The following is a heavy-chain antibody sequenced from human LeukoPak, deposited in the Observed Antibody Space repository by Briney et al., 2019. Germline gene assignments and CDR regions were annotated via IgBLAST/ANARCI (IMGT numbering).Heavy chain of an antibody. J-gene: IGHJ4*02. Sequence: SVKVSCKASGGTFSSYAISWVRQAPGQGLEWMGGIIPIFATANYAQKFQGRVTITADESTSTAYMELSSLRSEDTAVYYCARGPITTRSHFDFWGQGTLVTVSS. V-gene: IGHV1-69*01. D-gene: IGHD3-22*01. CDR1: GGTFSSYA. CDR3: ARGPITTRSHFDF. CDR2: IIPIFATA.